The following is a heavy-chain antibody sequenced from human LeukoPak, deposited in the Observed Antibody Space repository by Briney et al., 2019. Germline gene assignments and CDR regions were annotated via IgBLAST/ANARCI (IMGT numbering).Heavy chain of an antibody. Sequence: GGSLRLSCAASGFTFSSYGMHWVRQAPGKGLEWVSSISSSSSYIYYADSVKGRFTISRDNAKNSLYLQMNSLRAEDTAVYYCARDNWIEAHYFDYWGQGTLVTVSS. CDR2: ISSSSSYI. CDR3: ARDNWIEAHYFDY. V-gene: IGHV3-21*01. D-gene: IGHD1-20*01. J-gene: IGHJ4*02. CDR1: GFTFSSYG.